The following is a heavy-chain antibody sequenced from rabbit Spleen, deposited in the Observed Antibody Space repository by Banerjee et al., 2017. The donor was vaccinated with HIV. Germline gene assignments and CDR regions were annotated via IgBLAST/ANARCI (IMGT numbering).Heavy chain of an antibody. Sequence: QEQLVESGGGLVQPGASLTLTCTASGFSFSGGYNMCWVRPAPGKGLEWIACIYTGSSGSTAYASWAKGRFTISTASATTVTLRMTSLTAADRATYFCARDLLGVIGWNFYLWGQGTLVTVS. CDR2: IYTGSSGST. CDR1: GFSFSGGYN. CDR3: ARDLLGVIGWNFYL. V-gene: IGHV1S45*01. D-gene: IGHD1-1*01. J-gene: IGHJ4*01.